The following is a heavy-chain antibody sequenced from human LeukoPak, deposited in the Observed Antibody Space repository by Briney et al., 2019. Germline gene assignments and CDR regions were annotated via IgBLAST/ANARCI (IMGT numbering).Heavy chain of an antibody. V-gene: IGHV1-2*06. J-gene: IGHJ4*02. Sequence: SVTVSCTASGYTFTGYHMHWVRQAPGQGLEWMGRINPNSGDTNYAQKFQGRVTMTRDTSISTAYMELSRLRSDDTAVYYCARDYCSSTSCLFDYWGQGTLVTVSS. D-gene: IGHD2-2*01. CDR1: GYTFTGYH. CDR2: INPNSGDT. CDR3: ARDYCSSTSCLFDY.